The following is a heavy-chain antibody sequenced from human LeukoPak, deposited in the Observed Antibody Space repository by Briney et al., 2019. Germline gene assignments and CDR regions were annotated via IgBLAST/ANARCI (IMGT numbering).Heavy chain of an antibody. D-gene: IGHD6-6*01. CDR3: ATLTGMYSSSLDKFDY. CDR1: GFTFSTYG. V-gene: IGHV3-23*01. Sequence: PGGSLRLSCAASGFTFSTYGMSWVRQAPGKGLEWVSALSGSGGSTYYADSVKGRFTISRDNSKNTLYLQMNSLRAEDTAVYYCATLTGMYSSSLDKFDYWGQGTLVTVSS. CDR2: LSGSGGST. J-gene: IGHJ4*02.